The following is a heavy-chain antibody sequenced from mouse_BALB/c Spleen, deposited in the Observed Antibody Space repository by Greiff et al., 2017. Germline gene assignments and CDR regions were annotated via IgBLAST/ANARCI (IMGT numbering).Heavy chain of an antibody. CDR3: ATYSLYAMDY. D-gene: IGHD2-10*01. V-gene: IGHV1-54*01. J-gene: IGHJ4*01. CDR1: GYAFTNYL. Sequence: VQLQESGAELVRPGTSVKVSCKASGYAFTNYLIEWVKQRPGQGLEWIGVINPGSGGTNYNEKFKGKATLTADKSSSTAYMQLSSLTSDDSAVYFCATYSLYAMDYWGQGTSVTVSS. CDR2: INPGSGGT.